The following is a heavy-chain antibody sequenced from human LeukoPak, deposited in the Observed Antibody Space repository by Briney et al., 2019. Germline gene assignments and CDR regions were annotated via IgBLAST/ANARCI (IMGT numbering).Heavy chain of an antibody. J-gene: IGHJ4*02. D-gene: IGHD5-18*01. CDR1: GFTFSSYE. CDR3: ARETGYSYNTVDY. CDR2: ISSSGGTI. Sequence: GGSLRLSCAASGFTFSSYEMNWVRQAPGKGLEWVSYISSSGGTIYYADSVKGRFTISRDNAKNSLYLQMNSLRAEDTAVYYCARETGYSYNTVDYWGQGTLVTVSP. V-gene: IGHV3-48*03.